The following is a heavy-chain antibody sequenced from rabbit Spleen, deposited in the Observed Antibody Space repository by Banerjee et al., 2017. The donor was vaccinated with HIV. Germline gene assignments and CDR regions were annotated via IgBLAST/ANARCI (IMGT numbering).Heavy chain of an antibody. J-gene: IGHJ6*01. V-gene: IGHV1S45*01. CDR2: IDVTKYGTT. CDR3: ARDTGSSFSSYGMDL. CDR1: GFDFSSSYY. D-gene: IGHD8-1*01. Sequence: QEQLVESGGDLVKPGASLTLTCTASGFDFSSSYYMCWVRQAPGKGLEWIACIDVTKYGTTYYASWAKGRFTISKTSSTTVTLQMTSLTAADTATYFCARDTGSSFSSYGMDLWGPGTLVTVS.